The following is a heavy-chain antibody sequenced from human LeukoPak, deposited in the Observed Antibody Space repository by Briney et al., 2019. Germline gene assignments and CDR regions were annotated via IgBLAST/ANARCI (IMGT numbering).Heavy chain of an antibody. Sequence: SETLSLTCTVSGGSISSSSYYWGWIRQPPGKGLEWIGSIYYSGSTYYNPSLKSRVTISVDTSKNQFSLKLSSVTAADTAVYYCARDTAVGGAIDYWGQGTLVTVSS. CDR2: IYYSGST. J-gene: IGHJ4*02. D-gene: IGHD1-26*01. CDR3: ARDTAVGGAIDY. CDR1: GGSISSSSYY. V-gene: IGHV4-39*07.